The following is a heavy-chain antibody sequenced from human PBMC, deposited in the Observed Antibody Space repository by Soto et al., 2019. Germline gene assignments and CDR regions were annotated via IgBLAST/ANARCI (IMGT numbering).Heavy chain of an antibody. CDR2: ISYDGSNK. CDR1: GFTFSSYG. V-gene: IGHV3-30*18. CDR3: ANGQPTQGVSGYFVLYYYGMHV. Sequence: QVQLVESGGGVVQPGRSLRLSCAASGFTFSSYGMHWVRQAPGKGLEWVAVISYDGSNKYYADSVKGRFTISRDNSKNTLYLQMNSLRAEDTAVYYCANGQPTQGVSGYFVLYYYGMHVWGQGTTVTVSS. D-gene: IGHD3-22*01. J-gene: IGHJ6*02.